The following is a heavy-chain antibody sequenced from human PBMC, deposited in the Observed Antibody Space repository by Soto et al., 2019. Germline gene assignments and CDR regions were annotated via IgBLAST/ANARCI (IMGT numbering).Heavy chain of an antibody. J-gene: IGHJ4*02. Sequence: EVQVLESGGGLVQPGGSLRLSCAASGFTFSSYAMSWVRQAPGKGLEWVSGISGSGGSTYYADSVKGRFTISRDNSRNTLYLQMNSLRAEDTAVYYCAKRGYYDSSGYSHSDYWGQGTLVTVSS. V-gene: IGHV3-23*01. D-gene: IGHD3-22*01. CDR3: AKRGYYDSSGYSHSDY. CDR1: GFTFSSYA. CDR2: ISGSGGST.